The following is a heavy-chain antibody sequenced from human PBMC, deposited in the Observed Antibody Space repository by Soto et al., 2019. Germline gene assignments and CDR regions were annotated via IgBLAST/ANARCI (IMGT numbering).Heavy chain of an antibody. J-gene: IGHJ6*02. D-gene: IGHD2-8*01. V-gene: IGHV1-18*01. Sequence: ASVKVSCKASGYTFTSYGISWVRQAPGQGLEWMGWISAYNGNTNYAQKLKGRVTMTIDTSTGTAYMEVRSLTSDDTAVYYCAKNGQPPYYYYGLDVWGQGTKVTVSS. CDR3: AKNGQPPYYYYGLDV. CDR2: ISAYNGNT. CDR1: GYTFTSYG.